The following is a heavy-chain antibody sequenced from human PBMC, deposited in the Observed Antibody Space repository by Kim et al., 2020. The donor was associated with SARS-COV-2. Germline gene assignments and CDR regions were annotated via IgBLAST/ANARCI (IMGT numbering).Heavy chain of an antibody. J-gene: IGHJ4*02. V-gene: IGHV3-11*06. CDR2: ISSSSSYT. CDR1: GFTFSDYY. D-gene: IGHD3-22*01. Sequence: GGSLRLSCAASGFTFSDYYMSWIRQAPGKGLEWVSYISSSSSYTNYADSVKGRFTISRDNAKNSLYLQMNSLRAEDTAVYYCARDRGHYYDSSGYYALWGQGTLVTVSS. CDR3: ARDRGHYYDSSGYYAL.